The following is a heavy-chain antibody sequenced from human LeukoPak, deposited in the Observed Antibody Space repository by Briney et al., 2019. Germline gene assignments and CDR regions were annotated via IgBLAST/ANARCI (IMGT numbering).Heavy chain of an antibody. CDR1: GFTFSSYG. CDR3: AKGLPGSGYYYFDY. V-gene: IGHV3-30*02. J-gene: IGHJ4*02. CDR2: IRYDGSNK. D-gene: IGHD3-3*01. Sequence: GGSLRLSCAASGFTFSSYGMHWVRQAPGKGLEWVAFIRYDGSNKYYADSVKGRLTISRDNSKNTLYLQMNSLRAEDTAVYYCAKGLPGSGYYYFDYWGQGTLVTVSS.